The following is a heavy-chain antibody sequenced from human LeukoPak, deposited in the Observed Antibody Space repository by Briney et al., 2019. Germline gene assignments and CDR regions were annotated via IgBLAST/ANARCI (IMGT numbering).Heavy chain of an antibody. CDR1: GYTFTGYY. Sequence: GASVKVSCKASGYTFTGYYMHWVRQAPGQGLEWMEWINPNSGGTNYAQKFQGRVTMTRDTSISTAYMELSRLRSDDTAVYYCARDRRITIFGVATNWFDPWGQGTLVTVSS. D-gene: IGHD3-3*01. V-gene: IGHV1-2*02. J-gene: IGHJ5*02. CDR3: ARDRRITIFGVATNWFDP. CDR2: INPNSGGT.